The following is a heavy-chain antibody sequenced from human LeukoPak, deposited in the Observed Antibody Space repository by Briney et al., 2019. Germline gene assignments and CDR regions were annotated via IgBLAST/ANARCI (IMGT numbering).Heavy chain of an antibody. D-gene: IGHD3/OR15-3a*01. CDR3: AKGGPHYYYYMDV. J-gene: IGHJ6*03. Sequence: GGSLRLSCAASGFTFDDYAMHWVRQAPGKGLEWVSLISWDGGIIYYADSVKGRFTISRDNAKNSLYLQMNSLRAEDMALYYCAKGGPHYYYYMDVWGKGTTVTVSS. V-gene: IGHV3-43D*03. CDR2: ISWDGGII. CDR1: GFTFDDYA.